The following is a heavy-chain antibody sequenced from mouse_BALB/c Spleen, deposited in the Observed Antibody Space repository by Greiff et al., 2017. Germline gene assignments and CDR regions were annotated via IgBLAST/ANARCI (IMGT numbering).Heavy chain of an antibody. CDR1: GYTFTSYT. Sequence: QVQLQQSAAELARPGASVKMSCKASGYTFTSYTMHWVKQRPGQGLEWIGYINPSSGYTEYNQKFKDKTTLTADKSSSTAYMQLSSLTSEDSAVYYCASNSLLRLRRYAMDYWGQGTSVTVSS. J-gene: IGHJ4*01. CDR2: INPSSGYT. V-gene: IGHV1-4*02. CDR3: ASNSLLRLRRYAMDY. D-gene: IGHD1-2*01.